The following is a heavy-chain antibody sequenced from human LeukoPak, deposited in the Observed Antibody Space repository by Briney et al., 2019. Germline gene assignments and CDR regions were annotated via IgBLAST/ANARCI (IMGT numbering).Heavy chain of an antibody. Sequence: GESLKISCKGSGYSFTSYWIGWVRQMPGKGLEWVGIIYPGDSDTRYSPSFQGQVTISADKSISIAYLQWSSLKASDTAMYYCARPMSAGATAFDIWGQGTMVTVSS. CDR3: ARPMSAGATAFDI. D-gene: IGHD6-13*01. CDR1: GYSFTSYW. J-gene: IGHJ3*02. CDR2: IYPGDSDT. V-gene: IGHV5-51*01.